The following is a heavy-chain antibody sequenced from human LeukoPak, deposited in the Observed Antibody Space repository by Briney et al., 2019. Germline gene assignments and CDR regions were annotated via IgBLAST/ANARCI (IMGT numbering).Heavy chain of an antibody. D-gene: IGHD3-10*01. CDR3: ARGPALLWFGELLSNYFDY. V-gene: IGHV3-30*04. J-gene: IGHJ4*02. Sequence: GGSLRLSCTASGFTFGDYAMTWVRQAPGKGLEWVAVISYDGSNKYYADSVKGRFTISRDNSKNTLYLQMNSLRAEDTAVYYCARGPALLWFGELLSNYFDYWGQGTLVTVSS. CDR2: ISYDGSNK. CDR1: GFTFGDYA.